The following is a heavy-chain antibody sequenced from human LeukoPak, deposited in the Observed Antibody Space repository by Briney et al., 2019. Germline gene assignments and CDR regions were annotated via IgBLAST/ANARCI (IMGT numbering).Heavy chain of an antibody. V-gene: IGHV3-7*01. Sequence: GGSLRLSCAASGFTFSSYWMSWVRQAPGKGLEWVANIKQDGSEKYYVDSVKGRFTISRDNAKNSLYLQMNSLRAEDTAVYYCARTPSTILWWPCLDYWGQGTLVTVSS. J-gene: IGHJ4*02. CDR2: IKQDGSEK. D-gene: IGHD2-21*01. CDR3: ARTPSTILWWPCLDY. CDR1: GFTFSSYW.